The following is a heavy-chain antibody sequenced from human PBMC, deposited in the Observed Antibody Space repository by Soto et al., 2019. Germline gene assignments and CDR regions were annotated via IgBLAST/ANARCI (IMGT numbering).Heavy chain of an antibody. V-gene: IGHV4-39*01. CDR1: GGSISSSSYY. J-gene: IGHJ4*02. D-gene: IGHD3-3*01. CDR3: ASIPYDFWSGYYSWSYYFDY. CDR2: IYYSGST. Sequence: ASETLSLTCTVSGGSISSSSYYWGWIRQPPGKGLEWIGSIYYSGSTYYNPSLKSRVTISVDTSKNQFSLKLSSVTAADTAVYYCASIPYDFWSGYYSWSYYFDYWGQGTLVTVSS.